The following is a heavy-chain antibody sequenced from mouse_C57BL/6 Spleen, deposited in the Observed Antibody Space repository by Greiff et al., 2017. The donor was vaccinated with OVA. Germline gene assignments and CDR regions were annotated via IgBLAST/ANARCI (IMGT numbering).Heavy chain of an antibody. Sequence: QVQLKESGPELVKPGASVKISCKASGYAFSSSWMNWVKQRPGKGLEWIGRIYPGDGDTNYNGKFKGKATLTADKTSSTAYMQLSSLTSEDSAVFFCARDWTAQAMDYWGQGTSVTVSA. J-gene: IGHJ4*01. CDR3: ARDWTAQAMDY. V-gene: IGHV1-82*01. CDR1: GYAFSSSW. D-gene: IGHD3-2*02. CDR2: IYPGDGDT.